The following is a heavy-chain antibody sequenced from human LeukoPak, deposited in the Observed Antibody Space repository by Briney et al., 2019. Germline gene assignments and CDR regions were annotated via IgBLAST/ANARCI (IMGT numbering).Heavy chain of an antibody. J-gene: IGHJ4*02. Sequence: ASVKVSCKASGYTFTSYGISWVRQAPGQGLEWMGWISAYNGNTNYAQKLQGRVTMTTDTSTSTAYMELRSLRSDDTAVYYCARDRVSDIVVVPAAMARDDYWGQGTLVTVPS. CDR3: ARDRVSDIVVVPAAMARDDY. CDR1: GYTFTSYG. V-gene: IGHV1-18*01. CDR2: ISAYNGNT. D-gene: IGHD2-2*01.